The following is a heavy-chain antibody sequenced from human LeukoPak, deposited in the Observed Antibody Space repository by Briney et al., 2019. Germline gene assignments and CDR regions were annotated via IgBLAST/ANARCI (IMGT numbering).Heavy chain of an antibody. V-gene: IGHV3-48*03. CDR2: ITSSGSTI. J-gene: IGHJ6*03. CDR1: GFSFSSFE. D-gene: IGHD3-3*01. Sequence: GGSLRLSCTASGFSFSSFEMNWVRQAPGKGLEWVSCITSSGSTIYYADSVKGRFTISRDNAKNSLYLQMNSLRAEDTAVYYCARDTYYDFWSGFENYYYYYMDVWGKGTTVTVSS. CDR3: ARDTYYDFWSGFENYYYYYMDV.